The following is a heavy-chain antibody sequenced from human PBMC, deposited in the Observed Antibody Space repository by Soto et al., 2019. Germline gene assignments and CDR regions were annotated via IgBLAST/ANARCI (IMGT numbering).Heavy chain of an antibody. D-gene: IGHD3-10*01. CDR3: AQGFGELSYYYYGMDV. Sequence: SETLSLTCAVSGGSISSSNWWSWVRRPPGKGLEWIGEIYHSGSTNYNPSLKSRVTISVDKSKNQFSLKLSSVTAADTAVYYCAQGFGELSYYYYGMDVWGQGTTVT. J-gene: IGHJ6*02. V-gene: IGHV4-4*02. CDR1: GGSISSSNW. CDR2: IYHSGST.